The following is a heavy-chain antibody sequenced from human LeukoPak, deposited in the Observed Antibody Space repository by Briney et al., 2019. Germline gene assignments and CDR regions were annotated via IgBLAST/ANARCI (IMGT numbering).Heavy chain of an antibody. J-gene: IGHJ4*02. V-gene: IGHV4-39*01. Sequence: PSETLSLTCTVSGGSISSSSYYWGWIRQPPGKGLEWIGSIYYGGSTYYNPSLKSRVTISVDTSKNQFSLKLSSVTAADTAVYYCARLKWSYYFDYWGQGTLVTVSS. CDR1: GGSISSSSYY. D-gene: IGHD2-15*01. CDR2: IYYGGST. CDR3: ARLKWSYYFDY.